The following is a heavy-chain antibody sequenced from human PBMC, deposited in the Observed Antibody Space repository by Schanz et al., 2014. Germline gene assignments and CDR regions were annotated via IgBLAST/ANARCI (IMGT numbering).Heavy chain of an antibody. Sequence: QVQLVQSGAEVKKPGASVKVYCKASGYTFTTYYLRWVRQAPGQGLEWMGIINPTGGSTTYAEKFLGKATTTRDTSTSTSYMQLSSLRSEVMPFYSGVRAPHYGSGRHLDYGGQGTLVTVSS. CDR3: VRAPHYGSGRHLDY. V-gene: IGHV1-46*03. J-gene: IGHJ4*02. CDR2: INPTGGST. CDR1: GYTFTTYY. D-gene: IGHD3-10*01.